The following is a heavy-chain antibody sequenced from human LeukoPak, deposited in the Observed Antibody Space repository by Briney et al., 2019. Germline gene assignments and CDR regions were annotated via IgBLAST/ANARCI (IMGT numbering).Heavy chain of an antibody. Sequence: PGGSLRLSCAASGFTFSSYGMHWVRQAPGKGLEWVAFIRYDGSNKYYADSVKGRFTISRDNSYNTVFLQMDSLRPEDTAIYYCAKDPRYYDGPGYHGGYYYYMDVWGKGTTVTVSS. CDR2: IRYDGSNK. CDR3: AKDPRYYDGPGYHGGYYYYMDV. J-gene: IGHJ6*03. V-gene: IGHV3-30*02. CDR1: GFTFSSYG. D-gene: IGHD3-22*01.